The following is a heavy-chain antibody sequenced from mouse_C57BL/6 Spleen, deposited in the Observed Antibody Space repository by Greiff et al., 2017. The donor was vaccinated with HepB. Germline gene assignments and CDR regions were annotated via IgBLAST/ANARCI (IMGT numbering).Heavy chain of an antibody. CDR1: GFSLSTSGMG. Sequence: QVTLKVSGPGILQSSQTLSLTCSFSGFSLSTSGMGVSWIRQPSGKGLEWLAHIYWDDDKRYNPSLKSRLTISKETSRNQVLLKITSVDTADTATYCCAYYDYDEGVAYWGQGTLVAVSA. J-gene: IGHJ3*01. V-gene: IGHV8-12*01. CDR2: IYWDDDK. CDR3: AYYDYDEGVAY. D-gene: IGHD2-4*01.